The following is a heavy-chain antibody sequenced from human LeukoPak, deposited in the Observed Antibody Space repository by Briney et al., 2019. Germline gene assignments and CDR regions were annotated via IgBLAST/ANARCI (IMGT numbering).Heavy chain of an antibody. Sequence: TGGSLRLSCAASGFTFSSYAMSWVRQAPGKGLEWVSAISGSGGGTYYADSVKGRFTISRDNSKNTLYLQMNSLRAEDTAVYYCVKDQGPILWWDYWGQGALVTVSS. CDR3: VKDQGPILWWDY. V-gene: IGHV3-23*01. CDR1: GFTFSSYA. J-gene: IGHJ4*02. D-gene: IGHD2-21*01. CDR2: ISGSGGGT.